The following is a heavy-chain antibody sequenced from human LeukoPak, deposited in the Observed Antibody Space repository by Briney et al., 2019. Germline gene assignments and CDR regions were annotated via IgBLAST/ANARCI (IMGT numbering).Heavy chain of an antibody. CDR2: IWYDGSNK. CDR3: ARDLAGYYDSSGFGY. D-gene: IGHD3-22*01. CDR1: GFTFSSYG. J-gene: IGHJ4*02. Sequence: GGSLRLSCAASGFTFSSYGMHWVRQAPGKGLEWVAVIWYDGSNKYYADSVKGRFTISRDNSKNTLYLQMNSLRAEDTAVYYCARDLAGYYDSSGFGYWGQGTLVTVSS. V-gene: IGHV3-33*01.